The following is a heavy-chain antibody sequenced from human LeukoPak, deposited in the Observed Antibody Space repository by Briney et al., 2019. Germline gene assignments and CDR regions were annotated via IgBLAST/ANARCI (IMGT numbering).Heavy chain of an antibody. CDR1: GFTFSSYW. CDR2: IKQDGSEK. CDR3: ARDSSGYPDDAFDI. D-gene: IGHD3-22*01. V-gene: IGHV3-7*03. J-gene: IGHJ3*02. Sequence: GGSLRLSCAASGFTFSSYWMSWVRQAPGKGLEWVANIKQDGSEKYYVDSVKGRFTISRDNAKNSLYLQMNSLRAEDTAVYYCARDSSGYPDDAFDIWGQGTMVTVSS.